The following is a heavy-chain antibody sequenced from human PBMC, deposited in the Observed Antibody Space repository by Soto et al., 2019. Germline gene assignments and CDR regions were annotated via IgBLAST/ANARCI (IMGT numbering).Heavy chain of an antibody. V-gene: IGHV4-39*02. Sequence: SETLSLTCTVSGGSISSGSYYWGWIRQPPGKGLEWIGSIYYSGSTYYNPSLKSRVTISVDTSKNQFSLKLSSVTAADTAVYYCARDSADIVLKVYAQNWFDPWGQGTLLTVSS. D-gene: IGHD2-8*01. J-gene: IGHJ5*02. CDR3: ARDSADIVLKVYAQNWFDP. CDR1: GGSISSGSYY. CDR2: IYYSGST.